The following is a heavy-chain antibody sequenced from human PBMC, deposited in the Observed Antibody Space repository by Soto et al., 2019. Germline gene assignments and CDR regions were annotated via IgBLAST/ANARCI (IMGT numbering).Heavy chain of an antibody. Sequence: EVQLLESGGGFVQPGGSLRLTCAASGFSLSTYAMNWVRQAPGKGLEWVSTISGSGGSTYYTDPVKGRFTVSRDNFKNTVYLQMNSLRAEDTAIYYCAKDRSGWGNGFDVWGQGTMVTVSS. J-gene: IGHJ3*01. V-gene: IGHV3-23*01. D-gene: IGHD6-19*01. CDR1: GFSLSTYA. CDR2: ISGSGGST. CDR3: AKDRSGWGNGFDV.